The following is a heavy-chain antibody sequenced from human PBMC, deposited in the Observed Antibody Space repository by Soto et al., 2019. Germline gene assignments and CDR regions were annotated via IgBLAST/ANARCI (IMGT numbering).Heavy chain of an antibody. CDR1: GGSFIGYY. V-gene: IGHV4-34*01. CDR2: INHSGST. J-gene: IGHJ6*02. CDR3: ARVIYGMDV. Sequence: PSETLSLTCAVYGGSFIGYYWSWIRQPPGKGLEWIGEINHSGSTNYNPSLKSRVTISVDTSKNQFSLKLSSVTAADTAVYYCARVIYGMDVWGQGPTVTVSS.